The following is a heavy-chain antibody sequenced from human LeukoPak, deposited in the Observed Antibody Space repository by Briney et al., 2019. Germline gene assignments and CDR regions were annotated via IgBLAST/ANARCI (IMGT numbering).Heavy chain of an antibody. CDR1: GVTFSSYI. CDR2: ISSSSSYI. Sequence: GGSLRLSCAASGVTFSSYIMNWVRQAPGQGLQWVSSISSSSSYIYYADSVKGRFTISRYNAKNSLYLQMTSLRAEATAVYHCASRGGFDPWGQGTLVTVSS. V-gene: IGHV3-21*01. J-gene: IGHJ5*02. CDR3: ASRGGFDP.